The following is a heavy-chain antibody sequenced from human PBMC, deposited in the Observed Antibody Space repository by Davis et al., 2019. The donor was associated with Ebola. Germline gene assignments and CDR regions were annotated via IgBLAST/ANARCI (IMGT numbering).Heavy chain of an antibody. CDR2: TNPSGGST. D-gene: IGHD5-12*01. Sequence: ASVKVSCKASGYTFTSYYMHWLRQAPGQGLEWMGITNPSGGSTTYAQKFQGRVTMPRDTSTSTVYMELSSLRSEDTAVYYCARPGGYTKFDYWGQGTLVTVSS. J-gene: IGHJ4*02. V-gene: IGHV1-46*01. CDR1: GYTFTSYY. CDR3: ARPGGYTKFDY.